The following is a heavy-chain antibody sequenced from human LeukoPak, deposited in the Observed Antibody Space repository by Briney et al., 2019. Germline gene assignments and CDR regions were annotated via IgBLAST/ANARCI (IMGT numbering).Heavy chain of an antibody. CDR1: GFTFSGSA. Sequence: PGGSLILSCAASGFTFSGSAMHWVRKASGKGLEWVGRIRSKANNYATAFAASVKGRFTISRDDSKNTVYLQMNSLKTEDTAVYYCMSLTQNAFDIWGQGTMVTVSS. V-gene: IGHV3-73*01. CDR3: MSLTQNAFDI. J-gene: IGHJ3*02. CDR2: IRSKANNYAT.